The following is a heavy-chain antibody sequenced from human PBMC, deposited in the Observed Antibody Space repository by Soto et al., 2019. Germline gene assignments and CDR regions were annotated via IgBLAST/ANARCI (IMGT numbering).Heavy chain of an antibody. CDR1: GGTFSSYT. CDR3: AGYCSGSSPTSYFDY. D-gene: IGHD3-10*01. V-gene: IGHV1-69*02. Sequence: QVQLVQSGAEVKKPGSSVKVSCKASGGTFSSYTISWVRQAPGQGLEWMGRIIPILGIANYAQKFQGRVTITADKSTSTAYMELSSLRSEDTAVYYCAGYCSGSSPTSYFDYWGQGTLVTVSS. J-gene: IGHJ4*02. CDR2: IIPILGIA.